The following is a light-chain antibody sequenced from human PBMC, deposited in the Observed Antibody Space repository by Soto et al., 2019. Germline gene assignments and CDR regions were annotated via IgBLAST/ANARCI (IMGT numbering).Light chain of an antibody. CDR3: QQYGDSPPT. CDR2: GAS. CDR1: QSLTTNY. J-gene: IGKJ1*01. V-gene: IGKV3-20*01. Sequence: EIVLTQSPGTLSLSPGERATLSCRASQSLTTNYLAWYQRKPGQAPRLLNYGASSRATDIPRRFSGSGSGTDFTLTITRLEPEDVAVYYCQQYGDSPPTFGQGTKV.